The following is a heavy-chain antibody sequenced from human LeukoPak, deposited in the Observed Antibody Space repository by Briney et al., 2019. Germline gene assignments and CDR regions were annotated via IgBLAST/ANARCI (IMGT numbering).Heavy chain of an antibody. CDR3: ASAYYYDSSGFRDAFDI. Sequence: ASVKVSCKASGGTFSSYAISWVRQAPGQGLEWMGWISAYNGNTNYAQKLQGRVTMTTDTSTSTAYMELRSLRSDDTAVYYCASAYYYDSSGFRDAFDIWGQGTMVTVSS. CDR2: ISAYNGNT. J-gene: IGHJ3*02. D-gene: IGHD3-22*01. V-gene: IGHV1-18*01. CDR1: GGTFSSYA.